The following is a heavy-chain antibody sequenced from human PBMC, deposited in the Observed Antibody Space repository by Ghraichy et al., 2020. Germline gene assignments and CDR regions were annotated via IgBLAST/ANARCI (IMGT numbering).Heavy chain of an antibody. Sequence: SQTLSLTCTVSGGSISSYYWSWIRQPAGKGLEWIGRIYTSGSTNYNPSLKSRVTMSVDTSKNQFSLKLSSVTAADTAVYYCARDGLLGELSPYWYFDLWGRGTLVTVSS. V-gene: IGHV4-4*07. D-gene: IGHD3-16*02. J-gene: IGHJ2*01. CDR3: ARDGLLGELSPYWYFDL. CDR1: GGSISSYY. CDR2: IYTSGST.